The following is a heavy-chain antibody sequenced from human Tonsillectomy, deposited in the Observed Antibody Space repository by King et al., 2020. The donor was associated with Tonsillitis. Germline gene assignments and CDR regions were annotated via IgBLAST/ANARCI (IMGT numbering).Heavy chain of an antibody. CDR1: GYTFTSYD. CDR2: MNPNSGNT. J-gene: IGHJ6*02. CDR3: ARVKGDFWIGYRYYYYSYGMDV. D-gene: IGHD3-3*01. Sequence: QLVQSGAEVKKPGASVKVSCKASGYTFTSYDINWVRQATGQGLEWMGWMNPNSGNTDYAQKFQGRGTMTRNTSISTAYMELSSLRSEDTAVYYCARVKGDFWIGYRYYYYSYGMDVWGQGTTVTVSS. V-gene: IGHV1-8*01.